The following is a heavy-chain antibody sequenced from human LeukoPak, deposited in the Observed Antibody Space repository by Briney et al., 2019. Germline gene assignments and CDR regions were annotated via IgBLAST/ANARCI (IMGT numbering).Heavy chain of an antibody. D-gene: IGHD1-1*01. J-gene: IGHJ5*02. Sequence: SETLSLTRTVSGGSLSSGGYYWSWIRQHPGKGLEWIGYIYYSGSTYYNPSLKSRVTISVDTSKNQFSLKLSSVTAADTAVYYCARDGRYWFDPWGQGTLVTVSS. CDR2: IYYSGST. V-gene: IGHV4-31*03. CDR1: GGSLSSGGYY. CDR3: ARDGRYWFDP.